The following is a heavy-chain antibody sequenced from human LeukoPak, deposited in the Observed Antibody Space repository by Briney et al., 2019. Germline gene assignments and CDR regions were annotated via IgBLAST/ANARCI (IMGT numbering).Heavy chain of an antibody. CDR3: ARDIPVDSRSSVPKPVRDS. CDR1: GFTISYNY. CDR2: IYSNTSA. Sequence: PGGSLRLSCAASGFTISYNYMSWVRQAPGKGLQWVSVIYSNTSAYYADSVKGRFTISRHNSKNTLYLQMTSLRAEDTAVYYCARDIPVDSRSSVPKPVRDSWGQGTLVTASS. D-gene: IGHD6-6*01. J-gene: IGHJ5*02. V-gene: IGHV3-53*04.